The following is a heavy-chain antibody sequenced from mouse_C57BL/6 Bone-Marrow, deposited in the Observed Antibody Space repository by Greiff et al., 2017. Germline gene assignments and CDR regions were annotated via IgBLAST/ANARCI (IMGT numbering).Heavy chain of an antibody. Sequence: EVKLMESGPELVKPGASVKIPCKASGYTFTDYNMDWVKQSHGKSLEWIGDINPNNGGTIYNQKFKGKATLTVDKSSSTAYMEPRSLTSEDTAVYYCARRVISTVVEVRFAYWGQGTLVTVSA. D-gene: IGHD1-1*01. CDR2: INPNNGGT. V-gene: IGHV1-18*01. CDR3: ARRVISTVVEVRFAY. CDR1: GYTFTDYN. J-gene: IGHJ3*01.